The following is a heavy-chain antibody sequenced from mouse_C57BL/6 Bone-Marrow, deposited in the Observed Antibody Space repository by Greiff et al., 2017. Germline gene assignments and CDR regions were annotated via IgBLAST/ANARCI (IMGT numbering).Heavy chain of an antibody. CDR3: SRQVTTVLATKYFDV. V-gene: IGHV5-9*01. J-gene: IGHJ1*03. D-gene: IGHD1-1*01. CDR2: ISGGGGNT. CDR1: GFTFSSYT. Sequence: EVQVVESGGGLVKPGGSLKLSCAASGFTFSSYTMSWVHQTPEKRLQWVAAISGGGGNTYYPDSVKGRFTISRDNDKNILYLQMSSLRSEDTALYYCSRQVTTVLATKYFDVWGTGTTVTVSS.